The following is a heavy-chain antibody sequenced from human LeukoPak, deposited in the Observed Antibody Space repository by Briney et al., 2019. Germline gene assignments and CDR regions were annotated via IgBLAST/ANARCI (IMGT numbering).Heavy chain of an antibody. CDR1: GGSFSDDY. V-gene: IGHV4-34*01. Sequence: SETLSLTCAVYGGSFSDDYWNWIRQPPGKGLEWLGEINHRGTHEYNPSLKSRVTISVDTSKNQFSLKLSSVTAADTAVYYCARAPYYYGSGSYYNVFDYWGQGTLVTVSS. D-gene: IGHD3-10*01. J-gene: IGHJ4*02. CDR2: INHRGTH. CDR3: ARAPYYYGSGSYYNVFDY.